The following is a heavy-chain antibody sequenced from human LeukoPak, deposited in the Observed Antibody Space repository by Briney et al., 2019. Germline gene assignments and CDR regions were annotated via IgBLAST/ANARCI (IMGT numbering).Heavy chain of an antibody. V-gene: IGHV4-59*01. CDR1: GGSISSYY. D-gene: IGHD3-22*01. CDR3: ARWGDYYDSSGSTEDAFDI. Sequence: SETLSLTCPVSGGSISSYYWRWIRQPPGKGLEWIGYIYYSGSTNYNPSLKSRVTISVDTSKNQFSLKLSSVTAADTAVYYCARWGDYYDSSGSTEDAFDIWGQGTMVTVST. J-gene: IGHJ3*02. CDR2: IYYSGST.